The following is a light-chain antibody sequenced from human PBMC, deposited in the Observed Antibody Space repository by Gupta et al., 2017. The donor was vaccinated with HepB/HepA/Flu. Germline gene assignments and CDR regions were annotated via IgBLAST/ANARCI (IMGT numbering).Light chain of an antibody. CDR3: QQYGSSPTT. V-gene: IGKV3-20*01. CDR2: GTS. J-gene: IGKJ4*01. Sequence: EIVLTQSPGTLSLSPGERATPSCRASQSLTNNYLAWYQQKPGQAPRLLIYGTSSGATGVPDRFSGSGSGTDFTLTITRLEPEDFAVYYGQQYGSSPTTFGGGTKVELK. CDR1: QSLTNNY.